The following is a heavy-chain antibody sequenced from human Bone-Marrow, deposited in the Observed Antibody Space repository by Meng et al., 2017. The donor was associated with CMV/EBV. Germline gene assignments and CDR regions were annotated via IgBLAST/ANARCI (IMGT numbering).Heavy chain of an antibody. CDR2: ISSSSSYI. V-gene: IGHV3-21*01. Sequence: GGSLRLSCAASGFTFSSYSMNWVRQAPGKGLEWVSSISSSSSYIYYADSVKGRFTISRDNAKNSLYLQMNSLRAEDTAVYYCASTNYGFRDAFDIWDQGTMVTVSS. CDR3: ASTNYGFRDAFDI. J-gene: IGHJ3*02. D-gene: IGHD3-3*01. CDR1: GFTFSSYS.